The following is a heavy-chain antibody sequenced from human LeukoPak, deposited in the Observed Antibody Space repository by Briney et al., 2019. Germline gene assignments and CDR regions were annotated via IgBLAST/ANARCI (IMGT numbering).Heavy chain of an antibody. CDR2: INPNSGGT. V-gene: IGHV1-2*02. J-gene: IGHJ4*02. Sequence: VASVKVSCKASGYTFTVYYMHWVRQAPGQGLEWMGWINPNSGGTNYAQKFQGRVTMTRDTSISTAYMELSRLRSDDTAVYYCARARGVVVPAAINYWGQGTLVTVSS. D-gene: IGHD2-2*02. CDR1: GYTFTVYY. CDR3: ARARGVVVPAAINY.